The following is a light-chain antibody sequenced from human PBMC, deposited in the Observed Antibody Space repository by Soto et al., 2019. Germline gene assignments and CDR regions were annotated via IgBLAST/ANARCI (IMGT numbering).Light chain of an antibody. CDR1: QSVSSSY. Sequence: EIVLTQSPGTLSLSPGERATLSCRASQSVSSSYLAWYQQKPGQAPRLLIYGASRRATGIPARFSGSGSGTDLTLTISRLEPEEYAVYYCQENGTSPRWTFGQGTKVEIK. V-gene: IGKV3-20*01. CDR2: GAS. J-gene: IGKJ1*01. CDR3: QENGTSPRWT.